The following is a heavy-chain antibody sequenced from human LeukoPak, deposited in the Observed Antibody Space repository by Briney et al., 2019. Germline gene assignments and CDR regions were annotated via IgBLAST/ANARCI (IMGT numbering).Heavy chain of an antibody. V-gene: IGHV1-18*01. J-gene: IGHJ5*02. CDR1: GYTFTSYG. CDR3: ARGGRVLRFLEWFTNWFDP. Sequence: ASVKVSCKASGYTFTSYGISWVRQAPGQGLEWMGWISAYNGNTNYAQKLQGRVTMTTDTSTSTAYMELRSLGSDDTAVYYCARGGRVLRFLEWFTNWFDPWGQGTLVTVSS. CDR2: ISAYNGNT. D-gene: IGHD3-3*01.